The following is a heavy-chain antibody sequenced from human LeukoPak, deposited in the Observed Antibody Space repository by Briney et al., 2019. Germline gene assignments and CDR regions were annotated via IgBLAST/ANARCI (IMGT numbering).Heavy chain of an antibody. CDR3: ATTTRGGAFDV. CDR1: GFTFSSFG. D-gene: IGHD4-17*01. J-gene: IGHJ3*01. Sequence: PGTSLRLSCAASGFTFSSFGMHWVRQAPGKGLEWVSAITDGGCDTYYADSVKGRFTISRDNSRDTLSLQMNSLRVEDTAVYYCATTTRGGAFDVWGQGTMVTVSS. V-gene: IGHV3-23*01. CDR2: ITDGGCDT.